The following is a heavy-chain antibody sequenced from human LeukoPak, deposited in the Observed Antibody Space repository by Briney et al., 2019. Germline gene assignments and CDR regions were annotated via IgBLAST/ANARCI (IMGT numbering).Heavy chain of an antibody. CDR1: GFTFSSYG. V-gene: IGHV3-23*01. CDR3: AKLYRYYDYVWGSYRPFDAFDI. CDR2: ISGSGGST. Sequence: GGSLRLSCAASGFTFSSYGMSWVRQAPGKGLEWVSAISGSGGSTYYADSVKGRFTISRDNSKNTLDLQMNSLRAEDTAVYYCAKLYRYYDYVWGSYRPFDAFDIWGQGTMVTVSS. J-gene: IGHJ3*02. D-gene: IGHD3-16*02.